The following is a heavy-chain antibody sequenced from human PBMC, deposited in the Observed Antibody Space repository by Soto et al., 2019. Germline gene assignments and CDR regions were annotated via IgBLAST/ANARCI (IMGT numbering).Heavy chain of an antibody. CDR2: ISSSSSYT. CDR3: AKQYYYDSSGSYPFDY. Sequence: AGGSLRLSCAASGFTFSSYSMNWVRQAPGKGLEWVSSISSSSSYTYYADSVKGRFTISRDNAKNSLYLQMNSLRAEDTAVYYCAKQYYYDSSGSYPFDYWGQGTLVTVSS. J-gene: IGHJ4*02. CDR1: GFTFSSYS. V-gene: IGHV3-21*01. D-gene: IGHD3-22*01.